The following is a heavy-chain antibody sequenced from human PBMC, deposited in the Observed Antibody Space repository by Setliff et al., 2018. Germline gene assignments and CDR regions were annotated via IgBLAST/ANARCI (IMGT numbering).Heavy chain of an antibody. CDR2: IYSNENT. D-gene: IGHD1-1*01. Sequence: SETLSLTCSVSGGSISSYFWNWVRQPAGKGLEWIGRIYSNENTNYNPSLKSRVTMSIDTSKNQLSLKLSSVTAADTAVYYCARTTGSTHNWLDPWGPGTPVTVSS. CDR3: ARTTGSTHNWLDP. J-gene: IGHJ5*02. V-gene: IGHV4-4*07. CDR1: GGSISSYF.